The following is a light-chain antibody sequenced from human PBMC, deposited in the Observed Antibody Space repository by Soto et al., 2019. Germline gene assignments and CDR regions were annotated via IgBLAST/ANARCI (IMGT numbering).Light chain of an antibody. J-gene: IGKJ1*01. Sequence: AIRMTQSPSSLSASTGDRVTITCRASQGISSYLAWFQQKPGRPPKLLMYATSTLQSDVPSRFSGSGSGTDFTLTIGCLQSEDLATYYCQQYYTYPWTFGQGTKVEIK. CDR3: QQYYTYPWT. CDR1: QGISSY. V-gene: IGKV1-8*01. CDR2: ATS.